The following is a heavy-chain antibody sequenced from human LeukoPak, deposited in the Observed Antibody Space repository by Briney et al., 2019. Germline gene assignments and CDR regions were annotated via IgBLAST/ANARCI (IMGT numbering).Heavy chain of an antibody. J-gene: IGHJ4*02. CDR2: ISTSGSKT. Sequence: PGGSVRLSCAASEIDFSSNAMTWVRQAPGKGLEWVSAISTSGSKTYYADSEKGRFTISGDNSKNTLYLQMNSLRAEDTAVYYCANEIRPNDYWGQGTQVTVSS. V-gene: IGHV3-23*01. D-gene: IGHD4-17*01. CDR3: ANEIRPNDY. CDR1: EIDFSSNA.